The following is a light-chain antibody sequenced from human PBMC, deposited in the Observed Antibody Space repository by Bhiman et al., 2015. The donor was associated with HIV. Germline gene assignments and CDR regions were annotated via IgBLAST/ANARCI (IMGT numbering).Light chain of an antibody. V-gene: IGLV1-44*01. CDR3: SSYAGSGLGV. Sequence: QSVLTQPPSASGTPGQTVIILCSGGMSDIGGNTVNWYQQFPGTAPKVLIYGNTNRPSGVPDRFSGSKSGTSASLAITGLQAEDEADYYCSSYAGSGLGVFGTGTKVTV. CDR2: GNT. CDR1: MSDIGGNT. J-gene: IGLJ1*01.